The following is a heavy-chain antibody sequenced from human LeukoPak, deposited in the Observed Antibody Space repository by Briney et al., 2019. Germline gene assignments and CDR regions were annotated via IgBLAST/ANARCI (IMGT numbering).Heavy chain of an antibody. CDR1: GFTFSSYG. CDR2: IWYDGSNK. Sequence: PGGSLRLSCAASGFTFSSYGMHWVRQAPGKGLEWVAVIWYDGSNKYYADSVKGRFTISRDNSKNTLYLQMNSLRAEDTAVYYSARDGDFWSGYFWFDPWGQGTLVTVSS. D-gene: IGHD3-3*01. J-gene: IGHJ5*02. CDR3: ARDGDFWSGYFWFDP. V-gene: IGHV3-33*08.